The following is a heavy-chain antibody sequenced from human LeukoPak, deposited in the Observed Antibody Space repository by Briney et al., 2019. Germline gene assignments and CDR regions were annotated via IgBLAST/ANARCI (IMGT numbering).Heavy chain of an antibody. CDR2: ISSSSSYI. CDR3: TASDHRYCSSTGCHIDF. Sequence: GGSLRLSCAASGFTFSSYSMNWVRQAPGKGLEWVSSISSSSSYIYYADSVKGRFTISRDNAKNSLYLQMNSLRAEDTAVYYCTASDHRYCSSTGCHIDFWGQGTLVTVSS. J-gene: IGHJ4*02. D-gene: IGHD2-2*01. V-gene: IGHV3-21*01. CDR1: GFTFSSYS.